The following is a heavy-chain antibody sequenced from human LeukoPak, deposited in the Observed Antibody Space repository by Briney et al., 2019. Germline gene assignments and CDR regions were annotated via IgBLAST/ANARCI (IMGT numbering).Heavy chain of an antibody. D-gene: IGHD3-3*01. CDR2: ISDSGGTT. J-gene: IGHJ4*02. V-gene: IGHV3-23*01. CDR1: GFSLSNYA. CDR3: AKDRRRFWSGYLDY. Sequence: PGGSLRVSCAASGFSLSNYAMSWVRQAPGKGLEWVSGISDSGGTTYYADSVKGRFTISRDNSKNTLYLQMNSLTAEDTAVYYCAKDRRRFWSGYLDYWGQGALVTVSS.